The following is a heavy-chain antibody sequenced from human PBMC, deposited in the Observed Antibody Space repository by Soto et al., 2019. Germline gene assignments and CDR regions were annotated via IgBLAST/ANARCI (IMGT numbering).Heavy chain of an antibody. CDR3: ARDHSGSYYGMDV. J-gene: IGHJ6*02. Sequence: GGSLRLSCAASGFTFSSYGMHWVRQAPGKGLEWVAVIWYDGSNKYYADSVKGRFTISRDNSKNTLYLQMNSLRAEDTAVYYCARDHSGSYYGMDVWGQGTTVTVSS. D-gene: IGHD1-26*01. CDR1: GFTFSSYG. CDR2: IWYDGSNK. V-gene: IGHV3-33*01.